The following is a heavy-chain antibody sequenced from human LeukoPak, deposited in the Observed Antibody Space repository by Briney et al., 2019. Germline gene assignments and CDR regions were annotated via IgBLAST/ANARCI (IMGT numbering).Heavy chain of an antibody. CDR3: ASTPLHSGSYPHDAFDI. D-gene: IGHD1-26*01. CDR2: IYHSGST. Sequence: SETLSLTCAVSGGSISSGGYSWSWIRQPPGKGLEWIGYIYHSGSTYYNPSLKSRVTISVDRSKNQFSLKLSSVTAADTAVYYCASTPLHSGSYPHDAFDIWGQGTMVTVSS. CDR1: GGSISSGGYS. J-gene: IGHJ3*02. V-gene: IGHV4-30-2*01.